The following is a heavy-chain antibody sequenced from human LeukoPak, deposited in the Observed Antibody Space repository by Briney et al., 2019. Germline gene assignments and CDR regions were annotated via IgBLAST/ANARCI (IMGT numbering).Heavy chain of an antibody. CDR1: GFTFSSYW. V-gene: IGHV3-30-3*01. Sequence: PGGSLRLSCAASGFTFSSYWMSWVRQAPGKGLEWVAVISYDGSNKYYADSVKGRFTISRDNSKNTLYLQMNSLRAEDTAVYYCARSHYYDSSGYYGEIDYWGQGTLVTVSS. CDR2: ISYDGSNK. CDR3: ARSHYYDSSGYYGEIDY. D-gene: IGHD3-22*01. J-gene: IGHJ4*02.